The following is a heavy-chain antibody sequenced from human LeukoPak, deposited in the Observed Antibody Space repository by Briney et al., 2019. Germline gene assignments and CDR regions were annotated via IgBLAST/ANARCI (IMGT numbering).Heavy chain of an antibody. Sequence: GGSLRLSCAASGFTFDDYGMHWVRQAPGKGLEWDSGISWNSGSIGYADSVEGRFIISRDNAKNSLYLQMNSLRAEDTALYYCAKAPRGNDDYFDYWGQGTLVTVSS. V-gene: IGHV3-9*01. J-gene: IGHJ4*02. D-gene: IGHD3-16*01. CDR3: AKAPRGNDDYFDY. CDR2: ISWNSGSI. CDR1: GFTFDDYG.